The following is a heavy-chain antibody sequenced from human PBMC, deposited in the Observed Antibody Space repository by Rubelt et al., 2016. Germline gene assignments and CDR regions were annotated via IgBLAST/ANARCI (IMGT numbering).Heavy chain of an antibody. CDR1: GYTFTSYG. D-gene: IGHD3-3*01. CDR3: ARGGGLRFLEWQHYYGMDV. CDR2: ISAYNGNT. J-gene: IGHJ6*02. V-gene: IGHV1-18*01. Sequence: QVQLVQSGAEVKKPGASVKVSCKASGYTFTSYGISWVRQAPGQGLEWMGWISAYNGNTNYAQKLQGRVNRPTTIPTGKAYMELWCLGSDDTAVYYCARGGGLRFLEWQHYYGMDVWGQGTTVTVSS.